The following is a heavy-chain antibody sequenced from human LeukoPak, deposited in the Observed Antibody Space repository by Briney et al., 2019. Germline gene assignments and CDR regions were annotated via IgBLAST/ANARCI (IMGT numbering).Heavy chain of an antibody. CDR3: ARGPEGYDFWSGYYR. CDR1: GGTFSSYA. CDR2: MNPNSGNT. D-gene: IGHD3-3*01. J-gene: IGHJ4*02. Sequence: VASVKVSCKASGGTFSSYAISWVRQAPGQGLEWMGWMNPNSGNTGYAQKFQGRVTMTRNTSISTAYMELSSLRSEDTAAYYCARGPEGYDFWSGYYRWGQGTLVTVSS. V-gene: IGHV1-8*02.